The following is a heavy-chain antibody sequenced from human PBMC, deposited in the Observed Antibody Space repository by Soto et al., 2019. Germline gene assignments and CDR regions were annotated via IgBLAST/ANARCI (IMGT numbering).Heavy chain of an antibody. J-gene: IGHJ4*02. CDR1: GGSISSYY. D-gene: IGHD4-17*01. CDR3: ARAYGDYVFDY. Sequence: SETLSLTCTVSGGSISSYYWSWIRQPPGKGLEWIGYIYYSGSTDYNPSLKSRVTISVDTSKNQFSLKLSSVTAADTAVYYCARAYGDYVFDYWGQGTLVTVSS. CDR2: IYYSGST. V-gene: IGHV4-59*01.